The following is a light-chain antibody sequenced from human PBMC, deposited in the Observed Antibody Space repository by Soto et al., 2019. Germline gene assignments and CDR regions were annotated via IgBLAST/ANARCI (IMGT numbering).Light chain of an antibody. Sequence: DIVMTQSPDSLAVSLGERATINCKSSQSVLYSSNNKNYLAWYQQKPGQPPKLLIYWASTRESGVPDRFSGSGSGTDFTLTISSLQAEDVAVYYCQQHYRSPSFGGGTKVEIK. V-gene: IGKV4-1*01. J-gene: IGKJ4*01. CDR2: WAS. CDR1: QSVLYSSNNKNY. CDR3: QQHYRSPS.